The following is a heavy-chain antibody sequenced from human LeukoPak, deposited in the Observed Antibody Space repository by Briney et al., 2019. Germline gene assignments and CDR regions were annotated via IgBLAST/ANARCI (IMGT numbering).Heavy chain of an antibody. CDR2: IYWNDDK. Sequence: TLSLTCTVSGGSISSSSYYWGWIRQPPGKGLEWIALIYWNDDKRYSPSLKSRLTITKDTSKNLVVLTVTNMDPVDTATYYCAHSRKGGNSGDYWGQGTLVTVSS. D-gene: IGHD4-23*01. CDR1: GGSISSSSYY. CDR3: AHSRKGGNSGDY. J-gene: IGHJ4*02. V-gene: IGHV2-5*01.